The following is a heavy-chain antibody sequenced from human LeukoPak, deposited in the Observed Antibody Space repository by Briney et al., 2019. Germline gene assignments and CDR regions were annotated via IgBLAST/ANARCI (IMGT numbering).Heavy chain of an antibody. D-gene: IGHD3-22*01. J-gene: IGHJ5*02. Sequence: SETLSLTCTVSGGSISSYYWSWIRQPPGKGLEWIGYIYYSGSTNYNPSLKSRVTISVDTSKNQFSLKLSSVTAADTAVYYCARGGRYYYDSSGYYYVRWFDPWGQGTLVTVSS. CDR3: ARGGRYYYDSSGYYYVRWFDP. V-gene: IGHV4-59*12. CDR2: IYYSGST. CDR1: GGSISSYY.